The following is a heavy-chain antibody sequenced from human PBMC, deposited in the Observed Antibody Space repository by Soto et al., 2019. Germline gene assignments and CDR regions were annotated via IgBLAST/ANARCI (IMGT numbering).Heavy chain of an antibody. CDR2: ISAYNGNT. J-gene: IGHJ3*02. D-gene: IGHD2-2*02. CDR1: GYTFTSYG. CDR3: ARYCSCTSCYKLNDAFYI. V-gene: IGHV1-18*01. Sequence: ASVKVSCKASGYTFTSYGISWVRQAPGQGLEWMGWISAYNGNTNYAQKLQGRVTMTTDTSTSTAYMELRSLRSDDTAVYYCARYCSCTSCYKLNDAFYIWGQGTMVTVSS.